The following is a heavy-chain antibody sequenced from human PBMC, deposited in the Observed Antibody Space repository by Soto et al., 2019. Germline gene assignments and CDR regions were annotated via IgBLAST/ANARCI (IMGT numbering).Heavy chain of an antibody. V-gene: IGHV4-34*01. CDR1: CGSFSGYY. CDR3: ARGKLSDYVWGSYRYHFDY. CDR2: INHSGST. J-gene: IGHJ4*02. Sequence: PSETLSLTCAVYCGSFSGYYWSWIRQPPGKGLEWIGEINHSGSTNYNPSLKSRVTISVDTSKNQFSLELSSVTAADTAVYYCARGKLSDYVWGSYRYHFDYWGQGTVVTVSS. D-gene: IGHD3-16*02.